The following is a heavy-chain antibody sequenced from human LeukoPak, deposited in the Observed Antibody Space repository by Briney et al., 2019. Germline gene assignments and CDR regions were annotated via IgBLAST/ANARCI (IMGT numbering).Heavy chain of an antibody. D-gene: IGHD3-16*01. V-gene: IGHV3-30-3*01. CDR1: GFTLSSYA. J-gene: IGHJ6*02. CDR3: ARAHDPRFTYRTPYGMDV. CDR2: ISYDESNK. Sequence: PGRSLRLSCAASGFTLSSYAMHWVRQAPGKGLEWVALISYDESNKYYAESVKGRFTASRDNFKRLLYLQMNSLRAEDTAVYYCARAHDPRFTYRTPYGMDVWGQGTTVTVSS.